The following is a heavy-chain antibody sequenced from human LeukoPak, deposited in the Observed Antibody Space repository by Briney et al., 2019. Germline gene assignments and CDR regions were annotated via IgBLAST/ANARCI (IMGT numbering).Heavy chain of an antibody. D-gene: IGHD1-1*01. CDR2: VYYSGST. J-gene: IGHJ4*02. Sequence: PSQTLSLTCTVSGGSISSGGYYWSWIRQHPGKGLEWIGSVYYSGSTNYSPSLQGRVIISLGTSRNQFSLKLSSVTAADTAVYYCASGDNDPLFDYWGQEALVTVSS. CDR1: GGSISSGGYY. CDR3: ASGDNDPLFDY. V-gene: IGHV4-31*03.